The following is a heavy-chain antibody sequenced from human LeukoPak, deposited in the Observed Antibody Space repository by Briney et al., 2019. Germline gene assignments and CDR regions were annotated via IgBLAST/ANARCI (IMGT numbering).Heavy chain of an antibody. Sequence: ASVNVSCKASGYTFTGYYMHWVRQAPGQGLEWMGWINPNSGGTNYAQKFQGRATMTRDTSISTAYMELSRLRSDDTAVYYCAPRGAAAGTDLDYWGQGTLVTVSS. D-gene: IGHD6-13*01. CDR3: APRGAAAGTDLDY. J-gene: IGHJ4*02. CDR2: INPNSGGT. CDR1: GYTFTGYY. V-gene: IGHV1-2*02.